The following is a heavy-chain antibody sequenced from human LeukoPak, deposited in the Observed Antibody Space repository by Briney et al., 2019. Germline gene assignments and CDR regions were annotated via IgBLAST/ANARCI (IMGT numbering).Heavy chain of an antibody. V-gene: IGHV3-23*01. Sequence: RAGGSLRLSCAASGFTFDDYGMSWVRQAPGKGLEWVSAISGSGGSTYYADSVKGRFTISRDNSKNTLYLQMNSLRAEDTAVYYCAKDHAPLLWFGELSHPWGQGTLVTVSS. CDR3: AKDHAPLLWFGELSHP. D-gene: IGHD3-10*01. CDR1: GFTFDDYG. CDR2: ISGSGGST. J-gene: IGHJ5*02.